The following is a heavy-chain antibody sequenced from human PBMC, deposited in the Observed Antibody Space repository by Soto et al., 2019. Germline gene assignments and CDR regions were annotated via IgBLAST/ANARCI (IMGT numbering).Heavy chain of an antibody. CDR1: GFTFSSYE. CDR3: ARDTTIFGVVVYYGMDV. J-gene: IGHJ6*01. V-gene: IGHV3-48*03. Sequence: PGWSLRLSCAASGFTFSSYEMNWVRHAPGKGLEWVSYISSSGSTIYYADSVKGRFTISRDNAKNSLYLQMNSLRAEDTAVYYCARDTTIFGVVVYYGMDVWGQGTKVTVSS. D-gene: IGHD3-3*01. CDR2: ISSSGSTI.